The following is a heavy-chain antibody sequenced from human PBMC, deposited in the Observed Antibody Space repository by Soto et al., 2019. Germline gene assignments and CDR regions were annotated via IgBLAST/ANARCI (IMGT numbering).Heavy chain of an antibody. CDR2: SISSGGAT. Sequence: EVQLLESGGGLVQTGGSLRLSCAASGFTFSSYAMNWVHQAPGKGLEWVSSISSGGATYYADSVKGRFTISRDNSKNTLYLQMNSLRAEDTAVYYCAKEGVEYWGQGTLVTVSS. J-gene: IGHJ4*02. CDR3: AKEGVEY. CDR1: GFTFSSYA. V-gene: IGHV3-23*01.